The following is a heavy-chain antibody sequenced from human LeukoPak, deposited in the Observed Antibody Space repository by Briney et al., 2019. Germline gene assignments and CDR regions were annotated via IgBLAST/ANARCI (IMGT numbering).Heavy chain of an antibody. J-gene: IGHJ5*02. CDR2: VNQSGST. CDR3: ARKYGDHP. Sequence: PSETLSLTSAVYGGSFSGNYCSWIRQPPGKGLEWIGEVNQSGSTNYNPSLKSRVTISVDTSKNQFSLKLSSVTAADTAVYYCARKYGDHPWGQGTLVTVSS. CDR1: GGSFSGNY. V-gene: IGHV4-34*01. D-gene: IGHD4-17*01.